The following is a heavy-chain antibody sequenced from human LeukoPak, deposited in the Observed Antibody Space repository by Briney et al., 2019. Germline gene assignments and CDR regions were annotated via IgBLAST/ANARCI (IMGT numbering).Heavy chain of an antibody. D-gene: IGHD6-19*01. J-gene: IGHJ4*02. Sequence: AGGSLRLSCAASGFTFSSYAMSWVRQAPGKGLEWVSAISGSGGSTYYADSVKGRFTISRDNSKNTLYLQMNSLRAEDTAVYYCATGYSSGWNYFDYRGQGTLVTVSS. CDR3: ATGYSSGWNYFDY. CDR1: GFTFSSYA. CDR2: ISGSGGST. V-gene: IGHV3-23*01.